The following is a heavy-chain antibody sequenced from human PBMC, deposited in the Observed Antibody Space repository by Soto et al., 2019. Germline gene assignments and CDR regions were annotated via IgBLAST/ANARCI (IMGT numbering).Heavy chain of an antibody. CDR2: ISTYNGNT. CDR1: GYSFSDYG. V-gene: IGHV1-18*04. Sequence: QVQLVQSGAEVKKPEASLKVSCQASGYSFSDYGIAWVRQAPGLGLAWVGWISTYNGNTNYAQKFQGRVTMTTDTSANTAYMELRSLRSDDTAMYYCARYGYSSGWYLGTGMDVWGQGTPVTVSS. CDR3: ARYGYSSGWYLGTGMDV. J-gene: IGHJ6*02. D-gene: IGHD6-19*01.